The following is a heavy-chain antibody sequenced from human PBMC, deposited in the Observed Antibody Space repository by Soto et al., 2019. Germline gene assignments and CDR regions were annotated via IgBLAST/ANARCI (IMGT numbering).Heavy chain of an antibody. Sequence: SETLSLTCTVSGGSISSGDYYWSWIRQPPGKGLEWIGYIYYSGSTNYNPSLKSRVAISVDTSKNQFSLKLSSVTAADTAVYYCASGRITMVRGVIPPKPFDYWGQGTLVTVSS. CDR3: ASGRITMVRGVIPPKPFDY. D-gene: IGHD3-10*01. V-gene: IGHV4-30-4*01. CDR1: GGSISSGDYY. J-gene: IGHJ4*02. CDR2: IYYSGST.